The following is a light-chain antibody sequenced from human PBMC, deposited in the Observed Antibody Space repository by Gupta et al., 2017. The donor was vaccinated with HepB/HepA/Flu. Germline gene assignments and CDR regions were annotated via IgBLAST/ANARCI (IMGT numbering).Light chain of an antibody. J-gene: IGKJ3*01. CDR3: QQDGSSPLT. V-gene: IGKV3-20*01. CDR2: GAS. Sequence: EIVLTQSPGTLSLSPGERATLSCRASKSVSSSYLAWYQQKPGQAPRLLIYGASSRATGIPDRFSGSGSGTEFTLTISRLEPEDFAVYYCQQDGSSPLTFGHGTKVDIK. CDR1: KSVSSSY.